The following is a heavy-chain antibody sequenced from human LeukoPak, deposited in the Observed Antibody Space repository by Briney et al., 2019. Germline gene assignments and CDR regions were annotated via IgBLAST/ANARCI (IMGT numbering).Heavy chain of an antibody. CDR2: ISSSGSTI. Sequence: RAGGSLRLSCAASGFTFSSYEMNWVRQAPGKGLEWVSYISSSGSTIYYADSVKGRFTISRDNSKNTLYLQMNSLRAEDTAVYYCAKDPDSSSWYGFDYWGQGTLVTVSS. D-gene: IGHD6-13*01. J-gene: IGHJ4*02. CDR3: AKDPDSSSWYGFDY. V-gene: IGHV3-48*03. CDR1: GFTFSSYE.